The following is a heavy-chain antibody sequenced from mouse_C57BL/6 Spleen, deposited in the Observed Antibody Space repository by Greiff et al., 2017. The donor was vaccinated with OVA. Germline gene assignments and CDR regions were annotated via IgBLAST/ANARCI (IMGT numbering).Heavy chain of an antibody. CDR2: IDPNSGGT. Sequence: QVQLQQPGAELVKPGASVKLSCKASGYTFTSYWLPWVQPRPGRGLEWIGGIDPNSGGTKYNEKFKSKATLPVDKPSSTAYMQLSSLTSEDSAVYYCATQGNYSNYGFDYWGQGTTLTVSS. V-gene: IGHV1-72*01. D-gene: IGHD2-5*01. CDR3: ATQGNYSNYGFDY. J-gene: IGHJ2*01. CDR1: GYTFTSYW.